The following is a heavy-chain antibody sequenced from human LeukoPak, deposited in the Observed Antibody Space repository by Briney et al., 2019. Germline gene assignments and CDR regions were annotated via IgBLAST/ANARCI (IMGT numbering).Heavy chain of an antibody. Sequence: SETLSLTCTVSGDSISGHYWTWIRQPAGKGLEWIGRILTSGSTKYNPSLKSRVTMSVDTSKNQLSLKMTSVTAADTAVYYCARIVPFSITTYGTNWFDPWGQGTLVTVSP. J-gene: IGHJ5*02. V-gene: IGHV4-4*07. CDR2: ILTSGST. D-gene: IGHD3-3*01. CDR3: ARIVPFSITTYGTNWFDP. CDR1: GDSISGHY.